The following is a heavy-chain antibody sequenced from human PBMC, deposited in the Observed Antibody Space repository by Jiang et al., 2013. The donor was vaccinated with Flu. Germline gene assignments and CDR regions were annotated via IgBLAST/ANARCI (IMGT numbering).Heavy chain of an antibody. Sequence: SGAEVKKPGASVKVSCKASGYTFTSYDINWVRQATGQGLEWMGWMNPNSGNTGYAQKFQGRVTMTRNTSISTAYMELSSLRSEDTAVYYCARFLLHYYDSSGYRAYDYWGQGTLVTVSS. D-gene: IGHD3-22*01. CDR2: MNPNSGNT. V-gene: IGHV1-8*01. J-gene: IGHJ4*02. CDR3: ARFLLHYYDSSGYRAYDY. CDR1: GYTFTSYD.